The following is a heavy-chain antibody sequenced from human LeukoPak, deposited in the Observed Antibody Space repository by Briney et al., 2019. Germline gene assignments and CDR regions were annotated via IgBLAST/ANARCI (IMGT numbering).Heavy chain of an antibody. CDR2: IYPGASDA. CDR3: ARVARAQYYFDY. V-gene: IGHV5-51*01. D-gene: IGHD6-6*01. Sequence: IIYPGASDARYSPSFQGQVTISADKSISTAYLQWSSLKASDTAMYYCARVARAQYYFDYWGQGTLVTVSS. J-gene: IGHJ4*02.